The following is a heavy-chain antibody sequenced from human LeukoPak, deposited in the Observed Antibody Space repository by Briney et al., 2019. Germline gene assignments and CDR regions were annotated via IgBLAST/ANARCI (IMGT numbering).Heavy chain of an antibody. D-gene: IGHD2-2*01. CDR3: ARNIVVVPAARHWYFDL. V-gene: IGHV4-59*01. CDR2: IYYSGST. CDR1: GGSISSYY. J-gene: IGHJ2*01. Sequence: PSETLSLTCTVSGGSISSYYWSWIRQPPGKGLEWIGYIYYSGSTNYNPSLKSRVTISVYTSKNQFSLKLSSVTAADTAVYYCARNIVVVPAARHWYFDLWGRGTLVTVSS.